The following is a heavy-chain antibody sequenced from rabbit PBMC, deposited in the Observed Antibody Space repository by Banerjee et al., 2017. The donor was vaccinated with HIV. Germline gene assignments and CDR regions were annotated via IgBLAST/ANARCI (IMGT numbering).Heavy chain of an antibody. V-gene: IGHV1S40*01. J-gene: IGHJ4*01. CDR2: IYAGSSGST. CDR3: ARWTASDFYGDL. CDR1: GFSFSSSYW. D-gene: IGHD1-1*01. Sequence: QSLEESGGDLVKPGASLTLTCTASGFSFSSSYWICWVRQAPGKGLEWIACIYAGSSGSTQYASWAKGRFTIYKPSSTTVTLQMTSLTAADTATYFCARWTASDFYGDLWGPGTWSPS.